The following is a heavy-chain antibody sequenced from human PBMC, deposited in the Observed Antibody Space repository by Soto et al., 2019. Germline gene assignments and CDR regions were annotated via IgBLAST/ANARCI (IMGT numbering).Heavy chain of an antibody. CDR1: GDSISSGGDY. D-gene: IGHD3-10*01. V-gene: IGHV4-31*03. Sequence: QVQLQESGPGLVKPSQTLSLTCTVSGDSISSGGDYWSWLRQHPGKGLEWIGYIYHNGNTYSNPSLKSRVTISVDPSKNQFSLKLTSVTAADTAVYYCARDFGLHYLDYWGQGALVTVSS. J-gene: IGHJ4*02. CDR2: IYHNGNT. CDR3: ARDFGLHYLDY.